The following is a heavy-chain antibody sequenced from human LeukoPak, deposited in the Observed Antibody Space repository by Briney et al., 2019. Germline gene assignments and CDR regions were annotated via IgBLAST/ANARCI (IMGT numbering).Heavy chain of an antibody. V-gene: IGHV3-53*01. CDR2: IYSGGNT. J-gene: IGHJ4*02. CDR1: GFTVSNYY. Sequence: PGGSLRLSCAASGFTVSNYYMIWLRQAPGKGLEWISVIYSGGNTYYIDYVKGRFTITRDNSKNTMYLQMNSLRVKDTDVYYCVRDSSKFGLWGQGTLVTVSS. CDR3: VRDSSKFGL. D-gene: IGHD3-10*01.